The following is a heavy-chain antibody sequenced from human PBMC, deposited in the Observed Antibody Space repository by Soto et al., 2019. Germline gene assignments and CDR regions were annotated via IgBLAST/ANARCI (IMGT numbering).Heavy chain of an antibody. D-gene: IGHD1-26*01. CDR2: SNTGGTT. J-gene: IGHJ6*02. CDR3: AKGDGFILAV. CDR1: GFTVNSNY. Sequence: EVQVLATGGGLIQPGGSLRLSCAASGFTVNSNYMSWVRQAPGEGLQWVSISNTGGTTYYADSVKGRFPVSRDNAKNTLSLQMNSLRAEDTAVYYCAKGDGFILAVWGQGTTVSVSS. V-gene: IGHV3-53*02.